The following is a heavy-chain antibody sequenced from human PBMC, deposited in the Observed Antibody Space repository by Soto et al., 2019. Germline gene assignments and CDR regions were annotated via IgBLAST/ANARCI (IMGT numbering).Heavy chain of an antibody. CDR1: GGTISSSY. Sequence: SEPLSLTFTFSGGTISSSYSSWIRQPPGEVKERIGYIYYYGSTNYNPSLKSRVTISVDTSKNQFSLKLSSVTAADTAVYYCASANRAAAGFYYYGIDVWGRETMVTV. CDR3: ASANRAAAGFYYYGIDV. CDR2: IYYYGST. V-gene: IGHV4-59*01. D-gene: IGHD6-13*01. J-gene: IGHJ6*02.